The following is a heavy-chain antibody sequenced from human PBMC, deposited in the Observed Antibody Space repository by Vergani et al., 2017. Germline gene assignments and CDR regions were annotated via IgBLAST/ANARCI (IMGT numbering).Heavy chain of an antibody. D-gene: IGHD4-23*01. J-gene: IGHJ6*02. CDR2: IWYDGSNK. Sequence: QVKLVESGGGVVQPGRSLRLSCAASGFTFSSYGMHWVRQAPGKGLEWVAVIWYDGSNKYYADSVKGRFTISRDNSKNTLYLQMNSLRAEDTAVYYCARTFIYGGNSYYGMDVWGQGTTVTVSS. V-gene: IGHV3-33*01. CDR1: GFTFSSYG. CDR3: ARTFIYGGNSYYGMDV.